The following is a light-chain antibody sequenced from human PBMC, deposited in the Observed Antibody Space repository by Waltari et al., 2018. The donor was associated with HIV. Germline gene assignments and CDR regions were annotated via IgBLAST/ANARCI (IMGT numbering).Light chain of an antibody. Sequence: HSALTQPASVSAPHGPSITLSCAGTSSDVGDYDYVSWYPHPPGHAPNIVIYEVTNRPLGVSERFSGSKSGNTASLTISYLLTEDEGFYYCASFTSNTWVFGGGTEVTVL. V-gene: IGLV2-14*01. CDR3: ASFTSNTWV. CDR2: EVT. J-gene: IGLJ3*02. CDR1: SSDVGDYDY.